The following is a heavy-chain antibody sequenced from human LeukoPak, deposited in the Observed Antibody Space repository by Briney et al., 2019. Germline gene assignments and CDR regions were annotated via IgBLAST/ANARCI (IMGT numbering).Heavy chain of an antibody. J-gene: IGHJ4*02. CDR2: ISGSGGST. Sequence: GGSLRLSCAASGFTFSSYAMSWVRQAPGKGLEWVSAISGSGGSTYYADSVKGRFTISRDNSKNPLYLQMNSLRAEDTAVYYCAKVKAAMVRGAAYYFDYWGQGTLVTVSS. V-gene: IGHV3-23*01. CDR3: AKVKAAMVRGAAYYFDY. D-gene: IGHD3-10*01. CDR1: GFTFSSYA.